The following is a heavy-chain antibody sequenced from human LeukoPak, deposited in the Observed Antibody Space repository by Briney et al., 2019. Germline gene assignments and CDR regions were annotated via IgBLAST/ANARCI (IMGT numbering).Heavy chain of an antibody. CDR3: ARERSGTTSLDY. D-gene: IGHD1-7*01. J-gene: IGHJ4*02. Sequence: GGSLRLSCAASGFTFSSFSMNWVRQAPGKGLEWVSHISSSSNYIYYADSVKGRFTISRDNAKNSLYLEMNSLRAEDTAVYYCARERSGTTSLDYWGQGTLVTVSS. CDR2: ISSSSNYI. CDR1: GFTFSSFS. V-gene: IGHV3-21*01.